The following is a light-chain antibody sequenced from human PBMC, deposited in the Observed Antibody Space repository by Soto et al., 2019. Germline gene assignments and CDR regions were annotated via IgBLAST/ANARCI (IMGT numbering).Light chain of an antibody. V-gene: IGKV3-15*01. CDR1: QSVTSN. CDR3: QQYNNWPPT. Sequence: EIVMTQSPATLSVSPGERATLSCRASQSVTSNLAWYQQKPGQAPRLLIYGASTRATGIPARFSGSGSGTECTLTISRLQSEDFAVYYCQQYNNWPPTFGQGTRLEIK. CDR2: GAS. J-gene: IGKJ5*01.